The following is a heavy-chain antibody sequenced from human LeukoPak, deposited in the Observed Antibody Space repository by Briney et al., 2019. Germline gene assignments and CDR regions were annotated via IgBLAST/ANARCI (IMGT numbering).Heavy chain of an antibody. CDR2: IKTDGRDT. CDR3: AKESSRYYDFWSGPGSDAFDI. Sequence: PGGSLRLSCAASGFTFSDYWMHWVRQAPGKGLVWVSRIKTDGRDTNYADSVKGRFTISRDNAKNTLYLQMNSLRAEDTAVYYCAKESSRYYDFWSGPGSDAFDIWGQGTMVTVSS. V-gene: IGHV3-74*01. D-gene: IGHD3-3*01. CDR1: GFTFSDYW. J-gene: IGHJ3*02.